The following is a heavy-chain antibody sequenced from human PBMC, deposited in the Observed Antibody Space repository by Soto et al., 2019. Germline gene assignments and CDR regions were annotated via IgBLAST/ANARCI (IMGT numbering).Heavy chain of an antibody. V-gene: IGHV3-30*18. Sequence: RGSLRLSCAASGFTFSSYGMHWVRQAPGKGLEWVAVISYDGSNKYYADSVKGRFTISRDNSKNTLYLQMNSLRAEDTAVYYCAKDVFYGGNTYYFDYWGQGTLVTVSS. CDR2: ISYDGSNK. CDR3: AKDVFYGGNTYYFDY. J-gene: IGHJ4*02. CDR1: GFTFSSYG. D-gene: IGHD4-17*01.